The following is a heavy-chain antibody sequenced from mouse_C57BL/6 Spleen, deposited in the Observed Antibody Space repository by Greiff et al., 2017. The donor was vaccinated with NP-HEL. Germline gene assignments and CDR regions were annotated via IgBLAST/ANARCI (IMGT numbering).Heavy chain of an antibody. V-gene: IGHV1-55*01. Sequence: QVQLQQSGAELVKPGASVKMSCKASGYTFTSYWITWVKQRPGQGLEWIGDIYPGSGSTNYNEKFKSKATLTVDTSSSTAYMQLSSLTSEDSAVYYCARNELDLGYFDYWGQGTTLTVSS. CDR3: ARNELDLGYFDY. CDR2: IYPGSGST. J-gene: IGHJ2*01. CDR1: GYTFTSYW. D-gene: IGHD3-3*01.